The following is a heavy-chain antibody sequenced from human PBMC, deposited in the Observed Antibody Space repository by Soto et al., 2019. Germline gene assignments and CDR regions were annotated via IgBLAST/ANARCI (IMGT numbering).Heavy chain of an antibody. Sequence: ASVKVSCKASRYTFTGYYMHWVRQAPGQGLEWMGWINPNSGGTNYAQKFQGWVTMTRDTSISTAYMELSRLRSDDTAVYYCARDKGGGNSNTMLYWGQGNLLTISA. V-gene: IGHV1-2*04. CDR2: INPNSGGT. CDR3: ARDKGGGNSNTMLY. CDR1: RYTFTGYY. J-gene: IGHJ4*02. D-gene: IGHD1-1*01.